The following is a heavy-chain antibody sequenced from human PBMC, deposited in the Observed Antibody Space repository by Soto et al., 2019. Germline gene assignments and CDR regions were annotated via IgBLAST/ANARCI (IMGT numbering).Heavy chain of an antibody. D-gene: IGHD3-10*01. CDR3: ARTYYYGSGSLYYFDY. CDR1: GGSISSYY. CDR2: IYYSGST. Sequence: PSETLSLTCTVSGGSISSYYWSWIRQPPGKGLEWIGYIYYSGSTDYNPSLKSRVTISVDTSKNQFSLKLSSVTAADTAVYYCARTYYYGSGSLYYFDYWGQGTLVTVSS. J-gene: IGHJ4*02. V-gene: IGHV4-59*01.